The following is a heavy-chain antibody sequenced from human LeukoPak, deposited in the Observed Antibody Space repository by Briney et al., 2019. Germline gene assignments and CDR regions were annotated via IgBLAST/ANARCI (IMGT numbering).Heavy chain of an antibody. D-gene: IGHD6-13*01. CDR1: GGSISSYY. CDR2: IYYSGST. Sequence: SETLSLTCTVSGGSISSYYWSWIRQPPGKGLEWIGYIYYSGSTNYNPSLKSRVTISVDTSKNQFSLNLSSVTAADTAVYYCARLIAAAGPGNYWGQGTLVTVSS. CDR3: ARLIAAAGPGNY. J-gene: IGHJ4*02. V-gene: IGHV4-59*08.